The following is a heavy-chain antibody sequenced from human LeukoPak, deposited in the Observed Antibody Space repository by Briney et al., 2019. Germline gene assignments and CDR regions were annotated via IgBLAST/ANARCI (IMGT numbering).Heavy chain of an antibody. Sequence: PSETLSLTCGVSGGSISSTNWWSWVRHPPGQGLQWIGEISLTGETNYNPSLNGRVTMSLDKSRNQLSPKLTSVTAADTAIYYCSRESGAFCPFGYWGQGTLVIVPP. V-gene: IGHV4-4*02. CDR2: ISLTGET. CDR3: SRESGAFCPFGY. J-gene: IGHJ4*02. D-gene: IGHD1-26*01. CDR1: GGSISSTNW.